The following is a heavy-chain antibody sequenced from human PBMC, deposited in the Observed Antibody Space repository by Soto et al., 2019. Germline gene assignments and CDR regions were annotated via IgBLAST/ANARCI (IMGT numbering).Heavy chain of an antibody. D-gene: IGHD2-2*01. CDR1: GFTFSSYA. CDR3: ARERVVPAAIGMVYYYGMDV. V-gene: IGHV3-30-3*01. Sequence: PGGSLRLSCAASGFTFSSYAMHWVRQAPGKGLEWVAVISYDGSNEYYADSVKGRFTISRDNSKNTLYLQMNSLRAEDTAVYYCARERVVPAAIGMVYYYGMDVWGQGTTVTVSS. CDR2: ISYDGSNE. J-gene: IGHJ6*02.